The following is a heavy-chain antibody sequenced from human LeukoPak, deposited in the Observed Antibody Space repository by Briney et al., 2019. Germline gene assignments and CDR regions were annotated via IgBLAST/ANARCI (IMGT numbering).Heavy chain of an antibody. J-gene: IGHJ6*02. CDR3: AKGFVAYDHYCYYYGMDV. Sequence: GGSLRLSCAAAGFTFDDYAMHWVRHAPGKGLEWVSFISGDGGSTYYADSVKGRFNISRDNSKNSLYLQMNSLRTEDTALYYCAKGFVAYDHYCYYYGMDVWGQGTTVTVSS. D-gene: IGHD3-3*01. CDR1: GFTFDDYA. CDR2: ISGDGGST. V-gene: IGHV3-43*02.